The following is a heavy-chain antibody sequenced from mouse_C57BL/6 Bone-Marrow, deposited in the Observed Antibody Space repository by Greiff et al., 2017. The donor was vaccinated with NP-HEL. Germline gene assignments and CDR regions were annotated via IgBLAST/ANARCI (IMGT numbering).Heavy chain of an antibody. Sequence: QVQLQQPGAELVRPGTSVKLSCKASGYTFTSYWMHWVKQRPGQGLEWIGVIDPSDSYTNYNQKFKGKATLTVDTSSSTAYMQLSSLTSEDSAVDYCARSLITTVDHFDDWGKGTTLTVSS. CDR3: ARSLITTVDHFDD. V-gene: IGHV1-59*01. CDR1: GYTFTSYW. CDR2: IDPSDSYT. J-gene: IGHJ2*01. D-gene: IGHD1-1*01.